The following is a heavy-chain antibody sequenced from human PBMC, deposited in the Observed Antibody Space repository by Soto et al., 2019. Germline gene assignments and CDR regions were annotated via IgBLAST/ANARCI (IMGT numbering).Heavy chain of an antibody. CDR2: ISSSSSYI. CDR1: GFTFSSYS. Sequence: GGSLRLSCAASGFTFSSYSMNWVRQAPGKGLEWVSSISSSSSYIYYADSVKGRFTISRDNAKNSRYLQMNSLRAEDTAVYYCARDTPQEDIVVVPAAIGSWGKGTTVTVSS. J-gene: IGHJ6*04. CDR3: ARDTPQEDIVVVPAAIGS. V-gene: IGHV3-21*01. D-gene: IGHD2-2*01.